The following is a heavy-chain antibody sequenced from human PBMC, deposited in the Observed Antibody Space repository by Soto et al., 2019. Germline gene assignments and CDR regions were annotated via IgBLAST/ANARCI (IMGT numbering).Heavy chain of an antibody. J-gene: IGHJ4*02. CDR2: INHSGST. CDR3: ARGRIYDYVWGSSRYQFDY. Sequence: PSETLSLTCAVYGESFSGYYWSWIRQPPGKGLEWIGEINHSGSTNYNPSLKSRVTISVDTSKNQFSLKLSSVTAADTAVYYCARGRIYDYVWGSSRYQFDYWGQGTLLTVSS. V-gene: IGHV4-34*01. CDR1: GESFSGYY. D-gene: IGHD3-16*02.